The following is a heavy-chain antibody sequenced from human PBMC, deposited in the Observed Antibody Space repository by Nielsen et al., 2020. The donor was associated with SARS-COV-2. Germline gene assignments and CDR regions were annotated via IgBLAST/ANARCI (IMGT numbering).Heavy chain of an antibody. Sequence: SVKVSCKASGGTFSSYAISWVRQAPGQGLEWMGGIIPIFGTANYAQKFQGRVTITADESTSTAYMELSSLRSEDTAVYYCAREPTDRGLVGATGVYYYYGMDVWGQGTTVTFSS. J-gene: IGHJ6*02. D-gene: IGHD1-26*01. V-gene: IGHV1-69*13. CDR3: AREPTDRGLVGATGVYYYYGMDV. CDR1: GGTFSSYA. CDR2: IIPIFGTA.